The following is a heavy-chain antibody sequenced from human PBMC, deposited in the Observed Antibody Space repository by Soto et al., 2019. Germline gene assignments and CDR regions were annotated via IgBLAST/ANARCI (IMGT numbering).Heavy chain of an antibody. D-gene: IGHD3-10*01. CDR1: GYTFTSYY. V-gene: IGHV1-46*01. CDR2: INPSGGST. CDR3: ARDWFYYGWGGLWVGVFDI. Sequence: ASVKVSCKASGYTFTSYYMHWVRQAPGQGLEWMGIINPSGGSTSYAQKFQGRVTMTRDTSTSTVYMELSSLRSEDTAVYYCARDWFYYGWGGLWVGVFDIGGQGKLVTVS. J-gene: IGHJ3*02.